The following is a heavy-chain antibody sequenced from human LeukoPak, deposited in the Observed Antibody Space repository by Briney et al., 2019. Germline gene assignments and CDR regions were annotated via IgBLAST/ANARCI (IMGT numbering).Heavy chain of an antibody. V-gene: IGHV3-66*01. D-gene: IGHD2-8*01. J-gene: IGHJ4*02. CDR2: IFSHGET. CDR3: ARDPPAVSINTYA. CDR1: GFIVGNNY. Sequence: GGSLRLSCAASGFIVGNNYMNWVRQAPGKGLEWVSLIFSHGETSYADSVKGGFTISRDNSKNTLYLQMNGLRVEDTAVYYCARDPPAVSINTYAWGQGTLVTVSS.